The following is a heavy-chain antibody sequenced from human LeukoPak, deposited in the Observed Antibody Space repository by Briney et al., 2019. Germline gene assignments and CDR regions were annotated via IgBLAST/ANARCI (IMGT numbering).Heavy chain of an antibody. V-gene: IGHV3-21*04. D-gene: IGHD1-26*01. CDR1: GFTFSSYS. CDR3: AKDIYSGGSYYGLAN. Sequence: GGSLRLSCAVSGFTFSSYSMNWVRQAPGKGLEWVSSISSSSSYIYYADSVKGRFTISRDNSKNSLYLQMNSLRAEDTALYYCAKDIYSGGSYYGLANWGQGTLVTVSS. CDR2: ISSSSSYI. J-gene: IGHJ4*02.